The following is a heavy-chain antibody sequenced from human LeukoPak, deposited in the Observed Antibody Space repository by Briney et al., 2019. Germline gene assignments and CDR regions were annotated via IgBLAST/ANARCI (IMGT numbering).Heavy chain of an antibody. D-gene: IGHD5-12*01. CDR3: ARLGDYSGFDRGHIDY. Sequence: PGESLRLSCAASGFTFNRYTLNCVRQAPGKGLEWVSSISSSSSYIYYADPVKGRFTISRHNAKNSVYLQMNRLRVDDTAVYYCARLGDYSGFDRGHIDYWGQGTLVTVSS. J-gene: IGHJ4*02. CDR1: GFTFNRYT. CDR2: ISSSSSYI. V-gene: IGHV3-21*01.